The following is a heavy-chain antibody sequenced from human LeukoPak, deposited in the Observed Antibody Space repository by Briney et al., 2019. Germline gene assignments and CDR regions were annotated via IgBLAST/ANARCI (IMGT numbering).Heavy chain of an antibody. CDR1: GGSFSGYY. CDR3: ARVGGYSYGNFDY. Sequence: PSETLSLTCAVYGGSFSGYYWSWIRQPPGKGLEWIGEINHSGSTNYNPSLKSRVTISLDTSKNQFSLNLSSVTAADTGVYYCARVGGYSYGNFDYWGQGTLATVSS. CDR2: INHSGST. J-gene: IGHJ4*02. V-gene: IGHV4-34*01. D-gene: IGHD5-18*01.